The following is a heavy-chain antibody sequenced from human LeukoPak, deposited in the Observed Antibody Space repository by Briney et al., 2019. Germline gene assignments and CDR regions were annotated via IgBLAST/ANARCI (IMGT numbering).Heavy chain of an antibody. CDR3: AKDLPAKLLGGFDY. J-gene: IGHJ4*02. D-gene: IGHD3-16*01. CDR1: GFTFSSYG. Sequence: GGSLRLSCAASGFTFSSYGMHWVRQAPGKGLEWVAVISYDGSNKYYADSVKGRFTISRDNSKNTLYLQMNSLRAEDTAVYYCAKDLPAKLLGGFDYWGQGTLVTVSS. V-gene: IGHV3-30*18. CDR2: ISYDGSNK.